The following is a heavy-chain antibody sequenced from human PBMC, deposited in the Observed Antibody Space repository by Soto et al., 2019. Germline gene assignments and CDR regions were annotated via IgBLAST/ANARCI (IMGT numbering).Heavy chain of an antibody. Sequence: SETLSLTCVVSDGSISSYDWWTWVRQPLGKGLEWIGKMYHSGGADYSPSLKSRVTISADSSKNHFSLRLTGVTAADTAVYYCATGNVDSMLEYWGQGTQVTVSS. CDR3: ATGNVDSMLEY. CDR2: MYHSGGA. J-gene: IGHJ4*02. CDR1: DGSISSYDW. V-gene: IGHV4-4*02. D-gene: IGHD3-3*01.